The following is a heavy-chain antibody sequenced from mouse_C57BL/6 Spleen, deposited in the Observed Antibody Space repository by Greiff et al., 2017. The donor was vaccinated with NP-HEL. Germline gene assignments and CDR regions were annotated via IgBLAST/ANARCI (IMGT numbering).Heavy chain of an antibody. CDR1: GYAFSSSW. D-gene: IGHD2-4*01. V-gene: IGHV1-82*01. CDR3: ARWDYDYGQEVYYFDY. CDR2: IYPGDGDT. J-gene: IGHJ2*01. Sequence: VQLQQSGPELVKPGASVKISCKASGYAFSSSWMNWVKQRPGKGLEWIGRIYPGDGDTNYNGKFKGKATLTADKSSSTAYMQLSSLTSEDSAVYFCARWDYDYGQEVYYFDYWGQGTTLTVSS.